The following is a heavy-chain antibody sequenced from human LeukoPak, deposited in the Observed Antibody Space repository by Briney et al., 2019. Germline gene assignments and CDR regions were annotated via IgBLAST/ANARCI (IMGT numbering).Heavy chain of an antibody. CDR3: ARSGDHYYDSSGYPY. J-gene: IGHJ4*02. Sequence: ASVKVSCKASGGTFSGYAISWVRQAPGQGLEWMGRIIPILGIANYAQKFQGRVTITADKSTSTAYMELSSLRSEDTDVYYCARSGDHYYDSSGYPYWGQGTLVTVSS. V-gene: IGHV1-69*04. CDR1: GGTFSGYA. D-gene: IGHD3-22*01. CDR2: IIPILGIA.